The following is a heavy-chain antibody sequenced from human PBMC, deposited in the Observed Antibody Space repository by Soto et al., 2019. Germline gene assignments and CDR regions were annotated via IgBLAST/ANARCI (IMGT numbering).Heavy chain of an antibody. J-gene: IGHJ4*02. D-gene: IGHD5-12*01. CDR1: EFTFSSYA. CDR3: AKDLPHIVATGGGTEVFDY. CDR2: ISGSGIST. Sequence: EVQLLESGGGLVQPGGSLRLSCAASEFTFSSYAMIWVRQAPGKGLEWVSAISGSGISTYYADSVKGRFTISRDNSKNTLYLQMNSLRADDTAVYYCAKDLPHIVATGGGTEVFDYWGQGILVTVSS. V-gene: IGHV3-23*01.